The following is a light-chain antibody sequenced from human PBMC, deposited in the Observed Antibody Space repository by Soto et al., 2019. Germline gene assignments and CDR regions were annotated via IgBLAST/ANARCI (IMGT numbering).Light chain of an antibody. J-gene: IGLJ2*01. Sequence: QYALTQPASVSGSPGQSITMSCTGTSSDVGGYNLVSWYQQLPGKAPKLMIYDVSDRPSGVSNRFSGSKSGNTASLTISGLQAEDEADYYCSSYTSSSTVVFGGGTKLTVL. CDR3: SSYTSSSTVV. CDR1: SSDVGGYNL. V-gene: IGLV2-14*01. CDR2: DVS.